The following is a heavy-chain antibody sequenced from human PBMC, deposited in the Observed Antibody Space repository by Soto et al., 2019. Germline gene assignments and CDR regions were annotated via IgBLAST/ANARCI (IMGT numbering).Heavy chain of an antibody. J-gene: IGHJ6*02. CDR1: GFAFNNYY. CDR2: INPGGGTT. V-gene: IGHV1-46*02. D-gene: IGHD7-27*01. CDR3: ARAGGETDYHYGMDV. Sequence: QVQLVQSGAEVKKPGASVKVSCKASGFAFNNYYMHWVRQAPGHGLEWMGIINPGGGTTTYTQKFQARVNMTRDTSTSTVFMELSSLRSDDTAVYYCARAGGETDYHYGMDVWGQGTTVTVSS.